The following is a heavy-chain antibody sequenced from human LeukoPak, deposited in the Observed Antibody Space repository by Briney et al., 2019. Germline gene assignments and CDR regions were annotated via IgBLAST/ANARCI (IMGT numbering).Heavy chain of an antibody. CDR1: GGSISSYY. Sequence: PSETLSHTCTVSGGSISSYYWSWIRQPPGKGLEWIGYIYFSGYTNYNPSLKSRVTISVDTSKNQFSLKLSSVTAADTAVYYRARSGTVGAMPVWGQGTLVTVSS. CDR3: ARSGTVGAMPV. D-gene: IGHD1-26*01. CDR2: IYFSGYT. V-gene: IGHV4-59*08. J-gene: IGHJ4*02.